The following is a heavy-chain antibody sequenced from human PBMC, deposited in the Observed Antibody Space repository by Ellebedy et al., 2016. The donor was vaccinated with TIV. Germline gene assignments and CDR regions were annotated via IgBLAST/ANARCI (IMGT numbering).Heavy chain of an antibody. D-gene: IGHD1-1*01. Sequence: GESLKIPCAGSGFTFSDYFMSWVRQAPGKGLEWISYIPASGTGIYYADSVKGRFTVARDNANKSLHLQMNNLRGDDTAVYYCGRAREPGPFAYYYYGMDVWGQGTTVTVSS. CDR2: IPASGTGI. J-gene: IGHJ6*02. CDR3: GRAREPGPFAYYYYGMDV. CDR1: GFTFSDYF. V-gene: IGHV3-11*01.